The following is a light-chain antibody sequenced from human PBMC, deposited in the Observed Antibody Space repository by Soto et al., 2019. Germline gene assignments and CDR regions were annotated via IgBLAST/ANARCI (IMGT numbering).Light chain of an antibody. CDR3: SSYTSSNIVV. V-gene: IGLV2-14*03. CDR2: DVT. CDR1: SSDVGGYNY. Sequence: QSALTQPASVSGSPGQSITISCTGNSSDVGGYNYVSWYQQHPGKAPKLMIYDVTNRPSGVSNRFSGSKSGNTASLTISGLQAEDEADYYCSSYTSSNIVVFGGGTKLTVL. J-gene: IGLJ2*01.